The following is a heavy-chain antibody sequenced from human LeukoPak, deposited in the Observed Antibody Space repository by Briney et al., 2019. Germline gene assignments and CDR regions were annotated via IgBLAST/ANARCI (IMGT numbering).Heavy chain of an antibody. V-gene: IGHV3-11*06. CDR3: ARASITMVRGVTQYYFDY. CDR2: ISSSSSYI. CDR1: GFXFRDYY. Sequence: GGSLRLSCAASGFXFRDYYMSWIRQAPGKGLEWVSSISSSSSYIYYADSVKGRFTISRDNAKNSLYLQMNSLRVEDTAVYYCARASITMVRGVTQYYFDYWGQGTLVTVSS. D-gene: IGHD3-10*01. J-gene: IGHJ4*02.